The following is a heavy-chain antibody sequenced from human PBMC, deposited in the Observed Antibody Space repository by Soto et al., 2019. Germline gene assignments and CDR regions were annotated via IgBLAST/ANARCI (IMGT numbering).Heavy chain of an antibody. D-gene: IGHD3-3*01. CDR3: ARDSGSRFLEWLLPSQDAFDI. Sequence: EVQLVESGGGLVKPGGSLRLSCAASGFTFSSYSMNWVRQAPGKGLEWVSSISSSSSYIYYADSVKGRFTISRDNAKNSLYLQMNSLRAEDTAVYYCARDSGSRFLEWLLPSQDAFDIWGQGTMVTVSS. CDR2: ISSSSSYI. J-gene: IGHJ3*02. CDR1: GFTFSSYS. V-gene: IGHV3-21*01.